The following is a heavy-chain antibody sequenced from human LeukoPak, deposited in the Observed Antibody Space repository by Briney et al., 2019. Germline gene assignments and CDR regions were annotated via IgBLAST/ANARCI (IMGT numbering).Heavy chain of an antibody. CDR3: ARESYSSSWYSHPNWFDP. Sequence: PSETLSLTCTVSGGSISSSSYYWGWIRQPPGKGLEWIGSIYYSGSTYYNPSLESRVTISVDTSKNQFSLKLSSVTAADTAVYYCARESYSSSWYSHPNWFDPWGQGTLVTVSS. J-gene: IGHJ5*02. CDR2: IYYSGST. D-gene: IGHD6-13*01. CDR1: GGSISSSSYY. V-gene: IGHV4-39*07.